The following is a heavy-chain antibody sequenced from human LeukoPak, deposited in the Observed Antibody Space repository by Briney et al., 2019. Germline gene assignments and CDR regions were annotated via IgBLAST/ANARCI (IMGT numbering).Heavy chain of an antibody. D-gene: IGHD3-22*01. CDR3: AKGSYYDSSGSFYFDS. Sequence: PGGSLRLSCAASGFTFSSYAMSWVRQAPGKGLEWVSRISGSGDNKYYADSVKGRFTISRDNSKKTLYVQVNRLGTEDTAAYYCAKGSYYDSSGSFYFDSWGKGTLVTVSS. CDR1: GFTFSSYA. V-gene: IGHV3-23*01. CDR2: ISGSGDNK. J-gene: IGHJ4*02.